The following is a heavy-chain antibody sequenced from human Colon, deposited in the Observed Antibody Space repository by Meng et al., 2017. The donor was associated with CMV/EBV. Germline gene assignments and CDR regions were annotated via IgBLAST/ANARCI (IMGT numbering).Heavy chain of an antibody. V-gene: IGHV3-74*01. CDR2: INPDGSST. D-gene: IGHD3-22*01. Sequence: GGSLRLSCAASGFTFDDYGMSWVRQAPGKGLLWVSRINPDGSSTSYADSVKGRFTISRDNAKNTVFLQMNSLRAEDTAVYYCALRLRNSDSMDVWGQGTTVTVSS. CDR1: GFTFDDYG. J-gene: IGHJ6*02. CDR3: ALRLRNSDSMDV.